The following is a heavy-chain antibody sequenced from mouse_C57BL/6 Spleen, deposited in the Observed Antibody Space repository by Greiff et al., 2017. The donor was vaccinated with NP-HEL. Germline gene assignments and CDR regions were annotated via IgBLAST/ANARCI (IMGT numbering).Heavy chain of an antibody. CDR1: GFTFSSYA. Sequence: EVQRVEPGGGLVKPGGSLKLSCAASGFTFSSYAMSWVRQTPEKRLEWVATISAGGSYTNYPDNVKGRFTITRDNATNNLYLHMSHLKSEDTAMYYCAREAYGSRGYAMDYWGQGTSVTVSS. V-gene: IGHV5-4*01. J-gene: IGHJ4*01. CDR2: ISAGGSYT. CDR3: AREAYGSRGYAMDY. D-gene: IGHD1-1*01.